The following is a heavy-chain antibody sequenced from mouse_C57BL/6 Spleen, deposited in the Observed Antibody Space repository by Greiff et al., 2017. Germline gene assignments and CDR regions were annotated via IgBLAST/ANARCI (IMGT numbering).Heavy chain of an antibody. J-gene: IGHJ4*01. Sequence: EVQRVESGGGLVKPGGSLKVSCAASGFTFSDYGMQWVRQAPGKGLEWVAYISSGSSTIYYADTVKGRFTMSRDNAKNTVFLQMTSLSSEATAMYYCAREVGAMDYWGQGTSVTVSS. V-gene: IGHV5-17*01. CDR3: AREVGAMDY. CDR2: ISSGSSTI. CDR1: GFTFSDYG. D-gene: IGHD1-3*01.